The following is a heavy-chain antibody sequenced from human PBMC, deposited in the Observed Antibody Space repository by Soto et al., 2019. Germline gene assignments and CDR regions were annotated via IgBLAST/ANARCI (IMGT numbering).Heavy chain of an antibody. D-gene: IGHD5-18*01. J-gene: IGHJ6*02. CDR3: ARHRNTAIQYYYGMDV. Sequence: GESLKISCKGSGYSFTSYWIGWVRQMPGKGLEWMGIIYPGDSDTRYSPSFQGQVTISADKSISTAYLQWSSLKASDTAMYYCARHRNTAIQYYYGMDVWGQGTTVTVYS. V-gene: IGHV5-51*01. CDR2: IYPGDSDT. CDR1: GYSFTSYW.